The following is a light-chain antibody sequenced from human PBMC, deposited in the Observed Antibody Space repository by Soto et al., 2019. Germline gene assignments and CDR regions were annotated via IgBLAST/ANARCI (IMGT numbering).Light chain of an antibody. CDR3: CSYSGIDHWL. Sequence: QSALTQPRSVSGSPGQSVTISCTGTSSDVGGYNYVSWYQQLPGKAPKLIIYDVTERPSGVPDRFSGSKSGNTASLTISGLQPEDEADYYCCSYSGIDHWLFSGGTKLTVL. J-gene: IGLJ3*02. V-gene: IGLV2-11*01. CDR1: SSDVGGYNY. CDR2: DVT.